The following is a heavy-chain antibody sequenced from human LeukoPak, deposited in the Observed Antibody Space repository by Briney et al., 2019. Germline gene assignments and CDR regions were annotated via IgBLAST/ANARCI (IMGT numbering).Heavy chain of an antibody. CDR3: ARNTGYCSSTSYYDWFDP. J-gene: IGHJ5*02. CDR1: GYTFTSYG. CDR2: ISAYNGNT. V-gene: IGHV1-18*01. Sequence: ASVKVSCKASGYTFTSYGINWVRQAPGQALEWMGWISAYNGNTNYAQKLQGRVTMTTDTSTSTAYMELRSLRSDDTAVYYCARNTGYCSSTSYYDWFDPWDQGTLVTVSS. D-gene: IGHD2-2*01.